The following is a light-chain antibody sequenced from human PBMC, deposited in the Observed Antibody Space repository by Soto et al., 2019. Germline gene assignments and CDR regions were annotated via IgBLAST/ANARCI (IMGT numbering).Light chain of an antibody. Sequence: EIVMTQSPATLSVSPGERATLSCRASQNVLSNLAWYQQKPGQAPRLLIYGASTRATGLPARFSGSGSGTQFTLTIGSLQSEDFAVYYCQQYNNWPITFGQGTRLEIK. CDR3: QQYNNWPIT. CDR2: GAS. J-gene: IGKJ5*01. CDR1: QNVLSN. V-gene: IGKV3-15*01.